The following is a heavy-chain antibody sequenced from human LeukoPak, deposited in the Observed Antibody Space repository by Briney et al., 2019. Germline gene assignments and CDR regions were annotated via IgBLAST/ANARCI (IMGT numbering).Heavy chain of an antibody. Sequence: PSETLSLTCAVSGGSISSSNWWSWVRQPPGKGLEWIGEIYHSGSTNYNPSLKSRVTISVDKSKNQFSLKLSSVTAADTAVYYCARDGVSYGGYVGYGYWGQGTLVTVSS. J-gene: IGHJ4*02. CDR3: ARDGVSYGGYVGYGY. CDR2: IYHSGST. V-gene: IGHV4-4*02. CDR1: GGSISSSNW. D-gene: IGHD5-12*01.